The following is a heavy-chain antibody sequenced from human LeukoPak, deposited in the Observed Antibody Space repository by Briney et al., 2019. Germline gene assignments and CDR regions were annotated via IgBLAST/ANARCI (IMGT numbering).Heavy chain of an antibody. J-gene: IGHJ4*02. CDR1: GFTFSSYS. CDR3: AREMATTQRIDY. Sequence: SGGSLRLSCAASGFTFSSYSMNWVRQAPGKGLEWVSSISSSSSYIYYADSVKGRFTISRDNAKNSLYLQMNSLRAEDTAVYYCAREMATTQRIDYWGQGTLVTVSS. D-gene: IGHD5-24*01. V-gene: IGHV3-21*01. CDR2: ISSSSSYI.